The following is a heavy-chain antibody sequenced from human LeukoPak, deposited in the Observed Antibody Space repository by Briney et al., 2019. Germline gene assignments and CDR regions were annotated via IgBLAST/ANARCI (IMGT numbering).Heavy chain of an antibody. CDR1: GYTFTGYY. V-gene: IGHV1-2*02. Sequence: GASVKVSCKASGYTFTGYYMHWVRQAPGQGLEWMGWINPNSGGTNYAQKFQGRVTMTRDTSISTAYTELSRLRSDDTAVYYCARDGDSSSSGAFDIWGQGTMVTVSS. CDR3: ARDGDSSSSGAFDI. CDR2: INPNSGGT. J-gene: IGHJ3*02. D-gene: IGHD6-6*01.